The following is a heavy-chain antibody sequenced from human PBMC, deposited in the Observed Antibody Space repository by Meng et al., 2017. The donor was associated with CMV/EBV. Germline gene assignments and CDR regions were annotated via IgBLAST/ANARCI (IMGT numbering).Heavy chain of an antibody. Sequence: ASVKVSCKASGYTFTGYYMHWVRPAPGQGLEWMGWINPNSGGTNYAQKFQGRVTMTRDTSISTAYMELSRLRSDDTAVYYCARDLKSFDFWSGYSNYYYYGMDVWGQGTTDTVSS. CDR3: ARDLKSFDFWSGYSNYYYYGMDV. V-gene: IGHV1-2*02. J-gene: IGHJ6*02. CDR2: INPNSGGT. D-gene: IGHD3-3*01. CDR1: GYTFTGYY.